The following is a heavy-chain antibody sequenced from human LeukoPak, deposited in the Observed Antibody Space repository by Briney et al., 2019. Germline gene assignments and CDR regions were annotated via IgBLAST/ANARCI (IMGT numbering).Heavy chain of an antibody. CDR2: TYADGST. V-gene: IGHV3-74*01. J-gene: IGHJ3*01. Sequence: GGSLRLSCAASGFTLSGNSMNWVRQAPGKGLVWVSSTYADGSTFYADSVKGRFTISRDNAKNTVYLQMNSLRGEDTAVYYCTGGGGNSCWGQGTMVTVSS. D-gene: IGHD3-16*01. CDR3: TGGGGNSC. CDR1: GFTLSGNS.